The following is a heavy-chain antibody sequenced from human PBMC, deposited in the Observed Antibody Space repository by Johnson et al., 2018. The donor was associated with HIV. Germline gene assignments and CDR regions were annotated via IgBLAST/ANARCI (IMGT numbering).Heavy chain of an antibody. CDR1: GFTFNDFD. J-gene: IGHJ3*02. CDR2: ISFDGNLK. CDR3: ARDRSENAFDI. V-gene: IGHV3-33*08. Sequence: QVQLVESGGSVERPGGSLRLSCVGSGFTFNDFDMSWVRQAPGKGLEWVAVISFDGNLKKYADSVKGRFTISRDNSKNTLYLQMTSLRAEDTAVYYCARDRSENAFDIWGQGTMVTVSS.